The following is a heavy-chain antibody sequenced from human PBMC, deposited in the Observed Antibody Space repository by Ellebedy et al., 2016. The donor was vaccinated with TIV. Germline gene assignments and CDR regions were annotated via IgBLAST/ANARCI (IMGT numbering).Heavy chain of an antibody. CDR3: ATGGRLSATRGLNWPFDY. CDR1: LYTFTGYY. V-gene: IGHV1-2*02. J-gene: IGHJ4*02. CDR2: NNPNNGTT. Sequence: ASSVKVSCKAALYTFTGYYMHWVRHPPGQGLEEVGWNNPNNGTTNYTQELHGRVAFTRDTSISTAYLELSSLTSDDTAVYYCATGGRLSATRGLNWPFDYWGQGTLVSVS. D-gene: IGHD3-10*01.